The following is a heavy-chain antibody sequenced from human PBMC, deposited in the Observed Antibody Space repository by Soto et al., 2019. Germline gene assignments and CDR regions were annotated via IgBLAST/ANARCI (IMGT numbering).Heavy chain of an antibody. CDR3: ARYLVGDYDGFDI. D-gene: IGHD4-17*01. CDR2: IYFSGST. V-gene: IGHV4-59*01. Sequence: QVQLQESGPGLVKTSETLSLTCTVSGGSIRNYYWSWIRQPPGKGLEWIGYIYFSGSTNYNPSLNSPVTISVDTSKNQFSLKLRSVTAADTAVYFCARYLVGDYDGFDIWGQGTMVTVSS. CDR1: GGSIRNYY. J-gene: IGHJ3*02.